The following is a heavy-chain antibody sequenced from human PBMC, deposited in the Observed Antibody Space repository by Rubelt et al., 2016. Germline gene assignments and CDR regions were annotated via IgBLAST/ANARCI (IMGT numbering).Heavy chain of an antibody. Sequence: QVQLQQWGAGLLKPSETLSLTCAVYGGSFSGYYWSWIRQPPGKGLEWIGEINHSGSTNYNPSLTMGVTITVVTSKNQFSLKLSAVTAAETTVYYCARGGYGSGSYLKTFDYWGQGTLVTVSS. CDR3: ARGGYGSGSYLKTFDY. CDR1: GGSFSGYY. J-gene: IGHJ4*02. D-gene: IGHD3-10*01. V-gene: IGHV4-34*01. CDR2: INHSGST.